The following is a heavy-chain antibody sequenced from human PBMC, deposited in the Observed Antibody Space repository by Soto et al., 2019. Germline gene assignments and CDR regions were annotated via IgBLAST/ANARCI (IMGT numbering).Heavy chain of an antibody. CDR2: IIPVFGTA. V-gene: IGHV1-69*13. CDR1: GGSLSNYC. D-gene: IGHD4-17*01. CDR3: ARGDATKIVVTTYYAMDV. J-gene: IGHJ6*02. Sequence: ASVKVSCKASGGSLSNYCISWVRQSPGQGLEWMGGIIPVFGTANYAQKFQGRVTITADESTNIVYMDVTSLRSEDTAVYYCARGDATKIVVTTYYAMDVWGQGTTVTVS.